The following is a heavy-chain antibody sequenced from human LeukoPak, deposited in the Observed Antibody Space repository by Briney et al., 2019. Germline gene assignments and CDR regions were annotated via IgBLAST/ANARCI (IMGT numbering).Heavy chain of an antibody. CDR3: ARGPDCSSTSFYAGDAFYI. V-gene: IGHV1-3*01. D-gene: IGHD2-2*01. J-gene: IGHJ3*02. CDR1: GYTFSSYA. Sequence: GGSVRLSCTASGYTFSSYAMNWVRQAPGQGLEWMGWINGGSGNTKYAEKVKGRVTITRDKSKSTAYMQMNSLRSEDPAVYSCARGPDCSSTSFYAGDAFYISGPGTMVTVS. CDR2: INGGSGNT.